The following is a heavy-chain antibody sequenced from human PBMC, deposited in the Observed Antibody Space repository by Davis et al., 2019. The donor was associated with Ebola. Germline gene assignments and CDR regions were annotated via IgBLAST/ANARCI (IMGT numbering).Heavy chain of an antibody. V-gene: IGHV1-46*01. J-gene: IGHJ6*04. CDR1: GYTFTSYY. D-gene: IGHD4-17*01. Sequence: ASVKVSCKASGYTFTSYYMHWVRQAPGQGLEWMGIINPSGGSTSYAQKFQGRVTMTRDTSISTAYMELSRLRSDDTAVYYCARESAVTTFYYGMDVWGKGTTVTVSS. CDR2: INPSGGST. CDR3: ARESAVTTFYYGMDV.